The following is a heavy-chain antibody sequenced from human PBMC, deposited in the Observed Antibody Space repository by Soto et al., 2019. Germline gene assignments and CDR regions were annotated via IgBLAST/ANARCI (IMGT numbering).Heavy chain of an antibody. J-gene: IGHJ3*02. Sequence: SETLSLTCTVSGGSTSSSNWWSWVRQPPGKGLEWIGEIYHSGSTNYNPSLQSRVTISVDKSENQFSLKMRSVTAADTAVYYCARSPSSSWYGGGAFDIWGQGTMVTVSS. CDR1: GGSTSSSNW. CDR3: ARSPSSSWYGGGAFDI. CDR2: IYHSGST. D-gene: IGHD6-13*01. V-gene: IGHV4-4*02.